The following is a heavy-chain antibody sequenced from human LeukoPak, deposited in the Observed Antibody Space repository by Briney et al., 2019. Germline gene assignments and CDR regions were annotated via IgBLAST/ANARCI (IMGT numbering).Heavy chain of an antibody. CDR2: IYHSGST. V-gene: IGHV4-38-2*01. J-gene: IGHJ4*02. CDR1: GYSISSGYY. D-gene: IGHD4-17*01. Sequence: PSETLSLTCAVSGYSISSGYYWGWIRQPPGKGLEWIGSIYHSGSTYYNPSLKSRVTISVDTSKNQFSLKLSSVTAADTAVYYCARPTVTTIAFDYWGQGTLVTVSS. CDR3: ARPTVTTIAFDY.